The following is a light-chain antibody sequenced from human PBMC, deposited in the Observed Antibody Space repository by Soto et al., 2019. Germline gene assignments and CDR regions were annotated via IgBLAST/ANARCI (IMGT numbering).Light chain of an antibody. Sequence: QSVLTQPASVSGSPGQALALSRTGTSRDVGSYNSVSSYQQYPRKNPKLMIHDINNQHSGISYRFSGSKSGNTASLSISGLQAEDEADYYCSSFTSSTSYVFGTGTKVTVL. CDR1: SRDVGSYNS. CDR2: DIN. J-gene: IGLJ1*01. CDR3: SSFTSSTSYV. V-gene: IGLV2-14*03.